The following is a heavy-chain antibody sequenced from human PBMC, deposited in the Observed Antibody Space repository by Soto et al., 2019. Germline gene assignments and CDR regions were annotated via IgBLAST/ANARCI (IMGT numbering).Heavy chain of an antibody. D-gene: IGHD3-9*01. Sequence: SETLSLTCAVYGGSFSGYYWSWIRQPPGKGLEWIGEITHSGSTNYNPSLKSRVTISVDTSKNQFSLKLSSVTAADTAVYYCARTSPDYDILTGYYLIDYWGQGTLVTVSS. CDR2: ITHSGST. CDR3: ARTSPDYDILTGYYLIDY. V-gene: IGHV4-34*01. J-gene: IGHJ4*02. CDR1: GGSFSGYY.